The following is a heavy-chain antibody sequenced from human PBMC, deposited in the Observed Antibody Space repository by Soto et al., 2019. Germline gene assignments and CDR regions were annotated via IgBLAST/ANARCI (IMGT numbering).Heavy chain of an antibody. D-gene: IGHD4-17*01. CDR2: VPSSGNNI. V-gene: IGHV3-48*02. J-gene: IGHJ4*02. CDR1: GFSVSSYG. CDR3: ARDSDPVTPDYSDH. Sequence: EVQLVESGGGLVQPGGSLRLSCAASGFSVSSYGMNWVRQAPGKGLECISNVPSSGNNIYYADSVKGRFTMSRDDAKNSLYLQMGSLRDEDTAVYYCARDSDPVTPDYSDHWGQGTLVTVSS.